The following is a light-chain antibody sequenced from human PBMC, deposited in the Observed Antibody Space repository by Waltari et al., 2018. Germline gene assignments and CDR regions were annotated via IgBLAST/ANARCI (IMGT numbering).Light chain of an antibody. J-gene: IGKJ3*01. CDR3: QQYNNWPRGFT. Sequence: ELVMTQSPATLSVSPGERATLYCRASQSVSSNLAWYQQKPCQAPRLLIYGASTRATGIPARFSGSGSGTEFTLTISSLHSEDFAVYYCQQYNNWPRGFTFGPGTKVDIK. V-gene: IGKV3-15*01. CDR1: QSVSSN. CDR2: GAS.